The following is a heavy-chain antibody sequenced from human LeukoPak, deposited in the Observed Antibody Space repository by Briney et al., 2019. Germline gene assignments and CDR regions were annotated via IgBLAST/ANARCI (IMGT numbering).Heavy chain of an antibody. J-gene: IGHJ4*02. Sequence: ASVKVSCKASGYTFTGYYMHWVRQAPGQGLEWMGWINPNSGGANYAQKFQGRVTMTRDTSISTAYMELSRLRSDDTAVYYCARDLRYCSGGSCFTDYWGQGTLVTVSS. V-gene: IGHV1-2*02. CDR1: GYTFTGYY. D-gene: IGHD2-15*01. CDR3: ARDLRYCSGGSCFTDY. CDR2: INPNSGGA.